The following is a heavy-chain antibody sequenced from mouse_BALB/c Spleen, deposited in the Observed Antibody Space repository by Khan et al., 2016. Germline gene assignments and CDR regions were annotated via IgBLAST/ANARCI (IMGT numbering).Heavy chain of an antibody. CDR1: GYSFTSYY. J-gene: IGHJ4*01. D-gene: IGHD1-1*01. CDR3: ASSTQSFYAMDY. V-gene: IGHV1S135*01. CDR2: IDPFNGGT. Sequence: LQQSGPELMKPGASVKISCKASGYSFTSYYMHWVKQSHGKSLEWIGYIDPFNGGTSYNQKFKGKATLTVAKSSSTAYMHLSSLTSEDSAVYYWASSTQSFYAMDYWGQGTSVTVSS.